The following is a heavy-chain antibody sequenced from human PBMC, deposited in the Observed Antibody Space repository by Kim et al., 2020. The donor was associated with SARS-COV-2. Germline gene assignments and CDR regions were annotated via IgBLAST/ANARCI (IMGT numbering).Heavy chain of an antibody. CDR2: ISGTGGSI. J-gene: IGHJ4*02. D-gene: IGHD6-19*01. CDR1: GFTFSSYA. CDR3: AKDSYNSGPAAFDY. V-gene: IGHV3-23*01. Sequence: GGSLRLSCAASGFTFSSYAMNWVRQAPGKGLEWVSGISGTGGSIYYADSVKGRFTISRDNSKNTLYLQMNSLRAEDTAVYYCAKDSYNSGPAAFDYWGQGTLVTVSS.